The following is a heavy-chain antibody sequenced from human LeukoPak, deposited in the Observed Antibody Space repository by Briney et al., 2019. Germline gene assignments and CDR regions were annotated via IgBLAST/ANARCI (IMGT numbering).Heavy chain of an antibody. CDR1: GFTFSSYA. V-gene: IGHV3-23*01. D-gene: IGHD2-15*01. Sequence: GGSLRLSCAASGFTFSSYAMSWVRQAPGKGLEWVSAISGSGGSTYYADSVKGRFTISRDNSKNTLYLQINSLRAEDTAVYFCAKERSLYYYYMDVWGKGTTVTVSS. CDR3: AKERSLYYYYMDV. J-gene: IGHJ6*03. CDR2: ISGSGGST.